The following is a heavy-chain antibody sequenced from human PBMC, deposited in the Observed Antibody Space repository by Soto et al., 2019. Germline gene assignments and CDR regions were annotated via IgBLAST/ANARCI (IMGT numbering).Heavy chain of an antibody. CDR1: GFTVSSSY. Sequence: EVQLVESGGGLIQPGGSLRLSCAASGFTVSSSYMSWVRQAPGKGLEWVSIIYSGGITYYADSVKGRFTISRDNSKNTLYLQMDNLRAEDTAVYYCARDRALIDTWYFDLWGRGTLFTVSS. CDR2: IYSGGIT. CDR3: ARDRALIDTWYFDL. V-gene: IGHV3-53*01. J-gene: IGHJ2*01.